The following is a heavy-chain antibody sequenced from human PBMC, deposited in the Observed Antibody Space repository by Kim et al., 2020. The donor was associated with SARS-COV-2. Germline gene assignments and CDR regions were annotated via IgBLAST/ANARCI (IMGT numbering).Heavy chain of an antibody. CDR3: ARDVIVGATPDY. J-gene: IGHJ4*02. V-gene: IGHV1-69*04. Sequence: YAQKFQGRVTITADKSTSTAYMELSSLRSEDTAVYYCARDVIVGATPDYWGQGTLVTVSS. D-gene: IGHD1-26*01.